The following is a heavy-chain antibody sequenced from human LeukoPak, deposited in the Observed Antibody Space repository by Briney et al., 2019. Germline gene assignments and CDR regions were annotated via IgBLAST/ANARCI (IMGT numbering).Heavy chain of an antibody. J-gene: IGHJ3*02. Sequence: AGGSLRLSCAASGCTFRSYSRNWGRKAPGKGGEWADSIKQGESERYYMDSVNGRFTISKHNAKNSLYLQMNSLRAEGTAVYYCARGNNSAFDIWGQGTMVTVSS. CDR2: IKQGESER. CDR3: ARGNNSAFDI. D-gene: IGHD2/OR15-2a*01. V-gene: IGHV3-7*04. CDR1: GCTFRSYS.